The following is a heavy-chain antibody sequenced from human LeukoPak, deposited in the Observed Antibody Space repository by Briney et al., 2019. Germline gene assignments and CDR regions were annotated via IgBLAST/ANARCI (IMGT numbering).Heavy chain of an antibody. Sequence: GGSLRLSCAASGFAFSSHAMSWVRQAPGKGLEWVSAITDSGGNRQYTDSVKGRFTISRDNSKNTPYLQVDSLRADDTAVYYCAKSSRYGTGWYGKIDYWGQGTLVTVSS. V-gene: IGHV3-23*01. CDR1: GFAFSSHA. D-gene: IGHD6-19*01. CDR3: AKSSRYGTGWYGKIDY. J-gene: IGHJ4*02. CDR2: ITDSGGNR.